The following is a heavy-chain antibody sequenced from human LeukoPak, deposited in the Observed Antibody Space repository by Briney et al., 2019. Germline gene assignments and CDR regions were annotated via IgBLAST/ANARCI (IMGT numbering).Heavy chain of an antibody. V-gene: IGHV3-53*01. CDR1: GFTVSSNY. CDR3: ARAGNYGDYVYAFDI. J-gene: IGHJ3*02. Sequence: GGSLTLSCAASGFTVSSNYMSWVRQAPGKGLEWVSVIYSGGSTYYADSVKGRFTISRDNSKNTLYLQMNSLRAEDTTVYYCARAGNYGDYVYAFDIWGQGTMVTVSS. CDR2: IYSGGST. D-gene: IGHD4-17*01.